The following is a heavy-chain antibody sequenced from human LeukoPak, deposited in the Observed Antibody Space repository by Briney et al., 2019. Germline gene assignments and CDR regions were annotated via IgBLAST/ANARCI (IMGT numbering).Heavy chain of an antibody. J-gene: IGHJ6*04. CDR2: IIPIFGTA. D-gene: IGHD3-10*01. CDR1: GGTFSSYA. CDR3: ARSQGSGSYYKAGDYYYYGMDV. Sequence: SVKVSCKASGGTFSSYAISWVRQAPGQGLEWMGGIIPIFGTANYAQKFQGRVTITADESTSTAYMELSSLRSGDTAVYYCARSQGSGSYYKAGDYYYYGMDVWGKGTTVTVSS. V-gene: IGHV1-69*01.